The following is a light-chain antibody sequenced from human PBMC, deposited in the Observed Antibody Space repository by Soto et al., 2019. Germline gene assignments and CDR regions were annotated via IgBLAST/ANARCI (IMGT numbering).Light chain of an antibody. CDR2: DAS. V-gene: IGKV1-33*01. CDR1: QDISNY. CDR3: QQYDNLPRVT. J-gene: IGKJ3*01. Sequence: DIQMTQSPSSLSASVGDRVTITCQASQDISNYLNWYQQKPGKAPELLIYDASNLETAVPSRFSERGSGTDFTTPISSLQPEDIATYYCQQYDNLPRVTFGPGTKVDIK.